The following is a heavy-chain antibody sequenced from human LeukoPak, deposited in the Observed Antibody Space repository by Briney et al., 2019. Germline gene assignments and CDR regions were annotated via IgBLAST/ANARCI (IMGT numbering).Heavy chain of an antibody. V-gene: IGHV3-48*01. CDR3: ARSSGSYYPFDY. Sequence: GGSLRLSCAASGFTFSSYIMNWVRQAPGKGLEWVSYISGSSLTIYYTDSVKGRFTISRDNAKNSMFLQMTRLRAEDTAVYYCARSSGSYYPFDYWGQGSLVTVSS. CDR1: GFTFSSYI. CDR2: ISGSSLTI. J-gene: IGHJ4*02. D-gene: IGHD1-26*01.